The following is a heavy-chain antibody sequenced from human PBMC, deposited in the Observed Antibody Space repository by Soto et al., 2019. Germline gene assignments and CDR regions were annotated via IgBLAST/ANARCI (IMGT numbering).Heavy chain of an antibody. D-gene: IGHD2-2*01. V-gene: IGHV6-1*01. J-gene: IGHJ6*02. CDR2: TYYRSKWYN. CDR3: ARTSFYCISTSCYSKGMDV. Sequence: SQTLSLTCAISGDSVSSNSAAWNWIRQSPSRGLEWLGRTYYRSKWYNDYAVSVKSRITINPDTSKNQFSLQLNSVTPEDTAVYYCARTSFYCISTSCYSKGMDVWGQGTTVTVSS. CDR1: GDSVSSNSAA.